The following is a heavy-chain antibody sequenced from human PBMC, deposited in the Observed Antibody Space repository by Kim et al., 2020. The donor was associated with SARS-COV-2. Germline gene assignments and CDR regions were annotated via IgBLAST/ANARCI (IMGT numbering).Heavy chain of an antibody. Sequence: SETLSLTCTVSGGSISSSSYYWGWIRQPPGKGLEWIGSIYYSGSTYYNPSLKSRVTISVDTSKNQFSLKLSSVTAADTAVYYCARDRPSSGHDAFDIWGQGTMVTVSS. J-gene: IGHJ3*02. CDR2: IYYSGST. CDR3: ARDRPSSGHDAFDI. D-gene: IGHD6-19*01. CDR1: GGSISSSSYY. V-gene: IGHV4-39*07.